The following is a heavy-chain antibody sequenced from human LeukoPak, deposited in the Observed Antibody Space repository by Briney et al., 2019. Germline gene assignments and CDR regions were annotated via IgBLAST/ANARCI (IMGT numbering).Heavy chain of an antibody. CDR3: ARHGSWSFDY. D-gene: IGHD6-13*01. CDR1: GFTFSSHA. Sequence: GGSLRLSCAASGFTFSSHAMSWVRQAPGKGLEWVSAITSGSGSNVYYTDSLRGRFTISRDNSKNTLYLQMNSLRAEDTAVYYCARHGSWSFDYWGQGTLVTVSA. V-gene: IGHV3-23*01. J-gene: IGHJ4*02. CDR2: ITSGSGSNV.